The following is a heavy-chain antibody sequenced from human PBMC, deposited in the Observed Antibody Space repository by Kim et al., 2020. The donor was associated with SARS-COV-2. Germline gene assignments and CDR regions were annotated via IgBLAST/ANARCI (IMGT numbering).Heavy chain of an antibody. J-gene: IGHJ6*02. Sequence: SVKVSCKASGFTFTSSAMQWVRQARGQRLEWIGWIVVGSGNTNYAQKFQERVTITRDMSTSTAYMELSSLRSEDTAVYYCAAEGGKYSSGWDPPYYYYYGMDVWGQGTTVTVSS. CDR3: AAEGGKYSSGWDPPYYYYYGMDV. CDR2: IVVGSGNT. CDR1: GFTFTSSA. D-gene: IGHD6-19*01. V-gene: IGHV1-58*02.